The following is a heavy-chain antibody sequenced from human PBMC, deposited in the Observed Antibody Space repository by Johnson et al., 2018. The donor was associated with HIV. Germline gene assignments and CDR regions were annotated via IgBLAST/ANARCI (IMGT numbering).Heavy chain of an antibody. V-gene: IGHV3-30-3*01. J-gene: IGHJ3*02. D-gene: IGHD6-19*01. CDR2: ISYDGSNK. CDR3: ARGDSCGWYRYAFDI. CDR1: GFTFSSYA. Sequence: QMQLVESGGGVVQPGRSLRLSCAASGFTFSSYAMHWVRQAPGKGLEWVAVISYDGSNKYYADSVKGRFTISRDNSKNTLYLQMNSLRAEDTAVYYCARGDSCGWYRYAFDIWGQGTMVTVSS.